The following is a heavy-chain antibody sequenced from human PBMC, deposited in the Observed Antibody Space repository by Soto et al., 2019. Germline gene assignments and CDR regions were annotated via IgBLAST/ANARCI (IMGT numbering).Heavy chain of an antibody. V-gene: IGHV1-69*13. CDR3: ARGSAAGSQYGDFDY. Sequence: GASVKVSCKASGGTFSSYAISWVRQAPGQGLEWMGGIIPIFGTANHAQKFQGRVTITADESTSTAYMELSSLRSEDTAVYYCARGSAAGSQYGDFDYWGQGTLVTVSS. J-gene: IGHJ4*02. CDR1: GGTFSSYA. CDR2: IIPIFGTA. D-gene: IGHD6-13*01.